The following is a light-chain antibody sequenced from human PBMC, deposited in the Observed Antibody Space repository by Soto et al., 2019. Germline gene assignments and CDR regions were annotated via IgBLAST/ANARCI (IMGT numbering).Light chain of an antibody. CDR1: QSVSSSY. V-gene: IGKV3-20*01. CDR3: QQDGSSYT. J-gene: IGKJ2*01. Sequence: EIVLTQSPGTLSLSPGERATLSCRASQSVSSSYLACYQQKPGQAPRLLIYGASSRATGIPDRFSGSGSGTDFTLTISRLEPEDFAVYYCQQDGSSYTFGQGTKLEIK. CDR2: GAS.